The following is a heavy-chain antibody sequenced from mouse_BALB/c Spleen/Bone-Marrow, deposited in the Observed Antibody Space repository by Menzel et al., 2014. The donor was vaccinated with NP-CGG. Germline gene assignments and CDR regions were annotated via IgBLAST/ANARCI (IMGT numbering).Heavy chain of an antibody. CDR1: GYTFTIYW. CDR2: INPSTGYT. J-gene: IGHJ3*01. D-gene: IGHD2-12*01. V-gene: IGHV1-7*01. CDR3: ARYGGRSYDGFAY. Sequence: QVHVKQSGAELAKPGASVKMSCKASGYTFTIYWMHWVKGRPGQGLEWIGYINPSTGYTEYNQKFRDKATLTADKSSSTAYMQLSSLASEDSAVYYCARYGGRSYDGFAYWGQETLVTVSA.